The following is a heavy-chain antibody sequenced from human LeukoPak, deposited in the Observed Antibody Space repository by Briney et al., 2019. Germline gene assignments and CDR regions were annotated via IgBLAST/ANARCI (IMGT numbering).Heavy chain of an antibody. J-gene: IGHJ1*01. CDR3: ARGDGYNDAEYLQH. CDR1: GFTFSSYG. D-gene: IGHD5-24*01. CDR2: IWYDGSNK. V-gene: IGHV3-33*01. Sequence: GGSLRLSCAASGFTFSSYGMHWVRQAPGKGLEWVAVIWYDGSNKYYGDSVKGRFNISRDNSKKTRYLQMNSMSVEDTAVYSCARGDGYNDAEYLQHWGPGTLVTVS.